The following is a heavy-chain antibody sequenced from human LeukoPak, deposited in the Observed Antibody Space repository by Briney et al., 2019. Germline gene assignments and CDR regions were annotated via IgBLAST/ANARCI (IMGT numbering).Heavy chain of an antibody. J-gene: IGHJ4*02. D-gene: IGHD6-19*01. CDR3: ASVGAGLDD. CDR2: INHSGST. CDR1: GGSFSGYY. Sequence: SETLSLTCAVYGGSFSGYYWSWIRQPPGKGLEWIGEINHSGSTNYNPSLKSRVTISVDTSKNQFSLKLSSVTAADTAVYYCASVGAGLDDWGQGTLVTVSS. V-gene: IGHV4-34*01.